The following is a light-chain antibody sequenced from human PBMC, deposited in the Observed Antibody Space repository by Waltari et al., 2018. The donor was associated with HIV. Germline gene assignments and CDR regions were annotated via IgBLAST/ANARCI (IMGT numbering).Light chain of an antibody. J-gene: IGLJ3*02. V-gene: IGLV1-47*01. CDR2: RND. Sequence: QSVLTQPPSASGTPGQRVSISCSGSSSNIGSNYVYWYQQLPGTAPKLLMFRNDERPSGVPDRFSGSKSGTSASLAISGLRSEDEADYYCAAWDDSLSAWVFGGGTKLTVL. CDR1: SSNIGSNY. CDR3: AAWDDSLSAWV.